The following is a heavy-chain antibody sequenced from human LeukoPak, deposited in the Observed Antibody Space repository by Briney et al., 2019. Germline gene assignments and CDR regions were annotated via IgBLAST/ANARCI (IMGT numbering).Heavy chain of an antibody. CDR2: ISYDGSNK. J-gene: IGHJ1*01. V-gene: IGHV3-30*03. CDR1: GFTVSSNY. CDR3: ARDSGFSGTQRGEH. Sequence: PGGSLRLSCAASGFTVSSNYMSWVRQAPGKGLEWVAVISYDGSNKYYADSVKGRFTISRDNSKNTLYLQMNSLRAEDTAVYYCARDSGFSGTQRGEHWGQGTLVTVSS. D-gene: IGHD3/OR15-3a*01.